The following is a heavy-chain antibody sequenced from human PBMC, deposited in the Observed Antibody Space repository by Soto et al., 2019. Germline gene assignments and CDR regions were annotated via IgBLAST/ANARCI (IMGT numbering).Heavy chain of an antibody. CDR2: INAGNGNT. Sequence: QVQLVQSGAAVKKPGASVKVSCKASGYTFTSYAMHWVRQAPGQRLEWMGWINAGNGNTKYSQKFQGRVTITRDTSASKAYMELSSLRSEDTAVYYCARGGSLYWYFDLCGRGTLVTVSS. J-gene: IGHJ2*01. CDR3: ARGGSLYWYFDL. CDR1: GYTFTSYA. V-gene: IGHV1-3*01. D-gene: IGHD1-26*01.